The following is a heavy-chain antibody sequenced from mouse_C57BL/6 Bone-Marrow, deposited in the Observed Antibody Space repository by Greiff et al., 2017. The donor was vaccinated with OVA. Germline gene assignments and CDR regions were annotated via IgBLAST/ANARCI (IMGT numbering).Heavy chain of an antibody. CDR2: IYPGDGDT. CDR3: ASPYGTWFAY. D-gene: IGHD1-1*01. CDR1: GYAFSSSW. J-gene: IGHJ3*01. V-gene: IGHV1-82*01. Sequence: VQLQQSGPELVKPGASVKISCKASGYAFSSSWMNWVKQRPGKGLEWIGRIYPGDGDTNYNGKFKGKATLTADKSSSTAYMQLSRLTSEDSAVYFCASPYGTWFAYWGQGTLVTVSA.